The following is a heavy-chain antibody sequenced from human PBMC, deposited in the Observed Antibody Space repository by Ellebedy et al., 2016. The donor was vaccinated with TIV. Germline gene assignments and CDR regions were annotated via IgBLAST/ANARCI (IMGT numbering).Heavy chain of an antibody. Sequence: GESLKISCAASGFTFSSYAMSWVRQAPGKGLEWVSAISGSGGSTYYADSVKGRFTISRDNAKNSLYLQMNSLRAEDTAVYYCARELASVDCSSTSCYYYYYYGMDVWGQGTTVTVSS. D-gene: IGHD2-2*01. V-gene: IGHV3-23*01. CDR2: ISGSGGST. CDR3: ARELASVDCSSTSCYYYYYYGMDV. CDR1: GFTFSSYA. J-gene: IGHJ6*02.